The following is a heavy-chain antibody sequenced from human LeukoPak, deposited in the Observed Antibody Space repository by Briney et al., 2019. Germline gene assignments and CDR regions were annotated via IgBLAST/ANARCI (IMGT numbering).Heavy chain of an antibody. J-gene: IGHJ4*02. Sequence: KTSETLSLTCTVSGGSISSYYWSWIRQPPGKGLEWIGYIYYSGSTNYNPSLKSRVTISVDTSKNQFSLKLSSVTAADTAVYYCARERIRGSGSYYNSIDYWGQGTLVTVSS. CDR2: IYYSGST. CDR1: GGSISSYY. V-gene: IGHV4-59*01. CDR3: ARERIRGSGSYYNSIDY. D-gene: IGHD3-10*01.